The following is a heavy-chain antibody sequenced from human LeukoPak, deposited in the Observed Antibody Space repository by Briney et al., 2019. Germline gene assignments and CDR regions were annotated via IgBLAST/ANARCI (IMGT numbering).Heavy chain of an antibody. CDR1: GGSISSGSYY. V-gene: IGHV4-61*02. Sequence: SETLSLTCTVSGGSISSGSYYWSWIRQPAGEGLEWIGRIYTSGSTNYNPSLKSRVTISVDTSKNQFSLKLSSVTAADTAVYYCAGNYYGSGSYYSEDRYWGQGTLVTVSS. CDR2: IYTSGST. J-gene: IGHJ4*02. D-gene: IGHD3-10*01. CDR3: AGNYYGSGSYYSEDRY.